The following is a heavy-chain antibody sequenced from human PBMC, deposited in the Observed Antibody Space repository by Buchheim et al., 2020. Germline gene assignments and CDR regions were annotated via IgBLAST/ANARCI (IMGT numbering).Heavy chain of an antibody. Sequence: QVQLQQWGAGLLKPSETLSLTCAVYGGSFSGYYWSWIRQPPGKGLEWIGEINHSGSTNYNPSLKSRVTISVDTSKNQFSLKLSSVTAADTAVYYCARHPIYYDFWRYYYYGMDVWGQGTT. CDR3: ARHPIYYDFWRYYYYGMDV. J-gene: IGHJ6*02. D-gene: IGHD3-3*01. V-gene: IGHV4-34*01. CDR1: GGSFSGYY. CDR2: INHSGST.